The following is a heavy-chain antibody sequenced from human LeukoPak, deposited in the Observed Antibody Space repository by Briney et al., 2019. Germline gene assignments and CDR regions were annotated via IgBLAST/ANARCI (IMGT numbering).Heavy chain of an antibody. Sequence: GGSLRLSCAASGFTFSTSAMSWVRQAPGKGLEWVSGISGIGGNGGRTYYADSVKGRFTISRDNSKNTLYLQMNSLRAEDTAVYYCAKASTYYYGSYGYPPAPFDYWGQGTLVTVSS. V-gene: IGHV3-23*01. CDR2: ISGIGGNGGRT. CDR1: GFTFSTSA. D-gene: IGHD3-22*01. CDR3: AKASTYYYGSYGYPPAPFDY. J-gene: IGHJ4*02.